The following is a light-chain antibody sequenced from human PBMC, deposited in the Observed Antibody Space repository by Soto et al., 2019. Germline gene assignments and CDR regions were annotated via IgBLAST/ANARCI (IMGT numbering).Light chain of an antibody. J-gene: IGKJ1*01. CDR2: DAS. CDR1: QGISNE. Sequence: IHMTQSPSSLSASVGYRVTITCRASQGISNELAWYQQKPGKAPRLLIYDASSLESGVPSRFSGSGSGTEFTLTISSLQPDDFATYYCQQYNSYSTFGQGTKVDIK. CDR3: QQYNSYST. V-gene: IGKV1-5*01.